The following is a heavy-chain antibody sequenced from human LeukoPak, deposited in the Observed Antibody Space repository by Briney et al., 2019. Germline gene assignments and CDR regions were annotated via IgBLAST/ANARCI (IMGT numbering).Heavy chain of an antibody. CDR2: ISGSGGTT. V-gene: IGHV3-23*01. D-gene: IGHD6-13*01. Sequence: GGSLRLSCAASGFTFSSYAMCWVRQAPGKGLEWVSMISGSGGTTYYADSVKGRFTISRDNSKNMLYLQMNSLRAEDTAVYYCVKGRISEDGLDFWGQGTLVTVSS. J-gene: IGHJ4*02. CDR1: GFTFSSYA. CDR3: VKGRISEDGLDF.